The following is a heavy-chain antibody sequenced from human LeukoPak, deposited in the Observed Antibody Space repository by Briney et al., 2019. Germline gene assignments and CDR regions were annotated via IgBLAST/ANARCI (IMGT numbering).Heavy chain of an antibody. V-gene: IGHV3-7*01. D-gene: IGHD1-26*01. CDR3: AILFGDQVGATLFPALDY. CDR1: GFTFSSYW. Sequence: PGGSLRLSCAASGFTFSSYWMSWVRQAPGKGLEWVANIKQDGSEKYYVDSVKGRFTISRDNAKNSLYLQMNSLRAEDTAVYYCAILFGDQVGATLFPALDYWGQGTLVTVSS. J-gene: IGHJ4*02. CDR2: IKQDGSEK.